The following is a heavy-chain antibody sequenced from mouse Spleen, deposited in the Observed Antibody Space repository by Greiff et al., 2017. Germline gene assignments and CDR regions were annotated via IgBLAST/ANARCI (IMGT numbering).Heavy chain of an antibody. D-gene: IGHD1-1*01. Sequence: VQLQQSGAELVRSGASVKLSCTASGFNIKDYYMHWVKQRPEQGLEWIGWIDPENGDTEYAPKFQGKATMTADTSSNTAYLQLSSLTSEDTAVYYCNAWSYGSSPVYFDYWGQGTTLTGSS. V-gene: IGHV14-4*02. CDR3: NAWSYGSSPVYFDY. CDR1: GFNIKDYY. CDR2: IDPENGDT. J-gene: IGHJ2*01.